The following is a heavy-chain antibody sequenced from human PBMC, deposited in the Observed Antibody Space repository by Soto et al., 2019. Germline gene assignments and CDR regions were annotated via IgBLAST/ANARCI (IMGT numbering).Heavy chain of an antibody. J-gene: IGHJ4*02. Sequence: GGSLRLSCAASGFTFRSYGMTWVRQAPGKGLEWVSFSSATGSGTYYADSVKGRFTISRDNSKNTLYLQMTSLRADDTAVYYCAKDRRAGGNYGFHSDFWGQGALVTVSS. CDR2: SSATGSGT. V-gene: IGHV3-23*01. CDR1: GFTFRSYG. D-gene: IGHD1-7*01. CDR3: AKDRRAGGNYGFHSDF.